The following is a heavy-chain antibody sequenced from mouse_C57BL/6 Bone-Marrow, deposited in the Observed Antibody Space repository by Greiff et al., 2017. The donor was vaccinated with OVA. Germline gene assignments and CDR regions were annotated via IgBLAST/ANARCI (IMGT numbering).Heavy chain of an antibody. J-gene: IGHJ2*01. V-gene: IGHV1-81*01. Sequence: VKLQESGAELARPGASVKLSCKASGYTFTSYGISWVKQRTGQGLEWIGEIYPRSGNTYYNEKFKGKATLTADKSSSTAYMELRSLTSEDSAVYFCARSPYYYGSSFYFDYWGQGTTLTVSS. D-gene: IGHD1-1*01. CDR3: ARSPYYYGSSFYFDY. CDR2: IYPRSGNT. CDR1: GYTFTSYG.